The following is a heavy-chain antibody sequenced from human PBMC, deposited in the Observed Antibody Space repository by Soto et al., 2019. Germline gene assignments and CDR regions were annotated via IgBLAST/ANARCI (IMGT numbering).Heavy chain of an antibody. CDR1: SASVNRGDYY. Sequence: EPLPLTFTVCSASVNRGDYYRTWIRQPPGKRLEWIGYIYYSGSTNYNPSLKSRVTMSVNTSKNQFSLELTSVTAADTAVYYCAREVLGGGSYGLGDNSWDQGTL. CDR3: AREVLGGGSYGLGDNS. J-gene: IGHJ4*02. CDR2: IYYSGST. D-gene: IGHD1-26*01. V-gene: IGHV4-61*08.